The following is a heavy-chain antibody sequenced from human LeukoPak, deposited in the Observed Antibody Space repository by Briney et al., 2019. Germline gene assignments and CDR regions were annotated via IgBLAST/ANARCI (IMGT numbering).Heavy chain of an antibody. CDR1: GYTFTGYY. V-gene: IGHV1-2*02. Sequence: ASVKVSCKASGYTFTGYYMHWVRQAPGQGLEWMGWINPNSGGTNYAQKFQGRVTITTDESTSTAYMELSSLRSEDTAVYYCARNMYSSGWIQNYYFDYWGQGTLVTVSS. D-gene: IGHD6-19*01. J-gene: IGHJ4*02. CDR2: INPNSGGT. CDR3: ARNMYSSGWIQNYYFDY.